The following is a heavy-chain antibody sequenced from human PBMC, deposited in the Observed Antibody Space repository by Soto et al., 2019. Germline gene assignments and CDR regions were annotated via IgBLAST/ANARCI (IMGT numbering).Heavy chain of an antibody. J-gene: IGHJ6*02. V-gene: IGHV4-4*02. D-gene: IGHD3-10*01. Sequence: QVQLHESGPGLVKPSGTLSLTCAVSGGSISSSNWWSWVRQPPGKGLEWIGEIYHSGSTNYNPSLKRRVTISVDKSKNQFSLKLSSVTAADTAVYYCARDGITMVRGAAYYYGMDVWGQGTTVTVSS. CDR3: ARDGITMVRGAAYYYGMDV. CDR1: GGSISSSNW. CDR2: IYHSGST.